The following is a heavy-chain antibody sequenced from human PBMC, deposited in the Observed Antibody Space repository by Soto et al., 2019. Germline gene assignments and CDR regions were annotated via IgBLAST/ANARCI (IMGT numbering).Heavy chain of an antibody. CDR2: ISGSGGST. Sequence: GGSLRLSCAASGFTFSSYAMSWVRQAPGKGLEWVSAISGSGGSTYYADSVKGRFTISRDNSKNTLYLQMNSLRAEDTAVYYCAKDQDIVLMVYAIPLYYFDYWGQGTLVTVSS. V-gene: IGHV3-23*01. D-gene: IGHD2-8*01. CDR3: AKDQDIVLMVYAIPLYYFDY. CDR1: GFTFSSYA. J-gene: IGHJ4*02.